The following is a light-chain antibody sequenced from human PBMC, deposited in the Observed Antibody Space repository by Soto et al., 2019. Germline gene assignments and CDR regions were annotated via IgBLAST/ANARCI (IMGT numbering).Light chain of an antibody. CDR2: DVS. Sequence: QSVLTQPASVSGSPGQSITISCTGASSDVGGYNYVSWYQQHPGKAPKLMIYDVSNRPSGVSNRFSGSKSGNTASLTISGLKAEDEAGYYRSSYTSSSTLVFGTGTKVTVL. J-gene: IGLJ1*01. CDR3: SSYTSSSTLV. V-gene: IGLV2-14*01. CDR1: SSDVGGYNY.